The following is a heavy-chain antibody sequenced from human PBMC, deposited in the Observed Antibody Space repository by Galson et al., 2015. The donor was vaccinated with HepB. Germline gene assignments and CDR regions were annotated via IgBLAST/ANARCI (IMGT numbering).Heavy chain of an antibody. CDR2: ISDSGANT. CDR1: GFTFSSYA. V-gene: IGHV3-23*01. Sequence: SLRLSCAVSGFTFSSYAMSWVRQAPGKGLEWVSVISDSGANTYYADSVKGRFTISRDNSKNTLCLHLSSLSAEDTAIYYCARYIRGPQYYMDVWGRGTTVTVSS. CDR3: ARYIRGPQYYMDV. D-gene: IGHD1-1*01. J-gene: IGHJ6*03.